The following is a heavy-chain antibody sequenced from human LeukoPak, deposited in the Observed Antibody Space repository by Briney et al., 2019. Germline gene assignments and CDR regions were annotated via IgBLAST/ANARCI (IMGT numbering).Heavy chain of an antibody. CDR1: GYTFTSYA. CDR2: INAGNGNT. CDR3: AREGSSGYRLLDY. J-gene: IGHJ4*02. V-gene: IGHV1-3*01. Sequence: ASVRVSCKASGYTFTSYAMHWVRQAPGQRLEWMGWINAGNGNTKYSQKFQGRVTITRDTSASTAYMELSSLGSEDTAVYYCAREGSSGYRLLDYWGQGTLVTVSS. D-gene: IGHD3-22*01.